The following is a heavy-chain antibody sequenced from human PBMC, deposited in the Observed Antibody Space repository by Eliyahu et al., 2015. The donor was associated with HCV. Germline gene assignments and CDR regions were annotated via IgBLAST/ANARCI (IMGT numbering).Heavy chain of an antibody. CDR3: ARHRGSDSSSSPHWYFDL. Sequence: QLQLQESGPGLVKPSETLSLTCTVSGGSISSSSYYWGWIRQPPGKGLEWIGSIYYSGSTYYNPSLKSRVTISVDTSKNQFSLKLSSVTAADTAVYYCARHRGSDSSSSPHWYFDLWGRGTLVTVSS. CDR2: IYYSGST. V-gene: IGHV4-39*01. CDR1: GGSISSSSYY. J-gene: IGHJ2*01. D-gene: IGHD6-6*01.